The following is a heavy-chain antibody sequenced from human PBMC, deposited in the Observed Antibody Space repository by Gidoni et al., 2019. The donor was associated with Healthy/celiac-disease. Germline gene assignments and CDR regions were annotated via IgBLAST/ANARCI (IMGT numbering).Heavy chain of an antibody. D-gene: IGHD6-19*01. J-gene: IGHJ3*02. V-gene: IGHV3-48*03. CDR1: GFTFSSYE. CDR2: ISSSGSTI. Sequence: EVQLVASGGGLVQPGGSLRLSCAASGFTFSSYEMNWVRQAPGKGLEWVSYISSSGSTIYYADSVKGRFTISRDNAKNSLYLQMNSLRAEDTAVYYCARGRAVAGTSDAFDIWGQGTMVTVSS. CDR3: ARGRAVAGTSDAFDI.